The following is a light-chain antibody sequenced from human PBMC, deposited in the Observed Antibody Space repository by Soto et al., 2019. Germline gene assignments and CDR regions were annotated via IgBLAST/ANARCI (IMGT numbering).Light chain of an antibody. Sequence: EIVMTQSPTTLSVSPGERATLSCRATQRIGGNLAWYQQKPGQAPRLLIFGASTRATGVPARFSGSGSGTQFTLTISSLQSEDSAVYYCHQYNSWPRGTFGPGTKVEIK. V-gene: IGKV3-15*01. CDR3: HQYNSWPRGT. J-gene: IGKJ3*01. CDR2: GAS. CDR1: QRIGGN.